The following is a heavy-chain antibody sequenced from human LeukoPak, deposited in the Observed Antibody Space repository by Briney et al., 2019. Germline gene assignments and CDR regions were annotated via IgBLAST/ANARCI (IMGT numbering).Heavy chain of an antibody. D-gene: IGHD5-18*01. J-gene: IGHJ4*02. CDR3: AKDGTAMVTGYYFDY. Sequence: GGSLRLSCAASGFTFSTYGMHWVRQAPGKGLEWVAVVSFDSNNLYYADSVKGRFTISRDNSKNTLYLQMNSLRAEDTAVYYCAKDGTAMVTGYYFDYWGQGTLVTVSS. CDR1: GFTFSTYG. CDR2: VSFDSNNL. V-gene: IGHV3-30*18.